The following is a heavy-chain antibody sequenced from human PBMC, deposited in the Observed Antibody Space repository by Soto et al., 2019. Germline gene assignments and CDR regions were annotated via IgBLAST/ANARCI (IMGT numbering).Heavy chain of an antibody. CDR3: ARSSGYYYLEY. Sequence: QVQLVQSGAEVKKPGASVKVSCKASGYTFTNYAMHWVRQAPGQRLEWMGWINAGNGNTKYSQQFQGRVTITWDTSASTAYMELSSLRSEDTAVYYCARSSGYYYLEYWGQGTLVTVSS. CDR1: GYTFTNYA. J-gene: IGHJ4*02. D-gene: IGHD3-22*01. CDR2: INAGNGNT. V-gene: IGHV1-3*01.